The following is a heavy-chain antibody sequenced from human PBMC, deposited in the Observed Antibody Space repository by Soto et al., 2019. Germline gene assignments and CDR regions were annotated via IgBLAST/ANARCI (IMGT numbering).Heavy chain of an antibody. CDR3: ARLDYGSGSIDY. D-gene: IGHD3-10*01. J-gene: IGHJ4*02. CDR2: INHSGRT. Sequence: QEQLQQWGAGLLKPSETLSLTCAVYGGSFSGYYWSWIRQPPGKGVEWIGEINHSGRTNYNPSLKSRVTISVDTSKNQFSLKLSSVAAADTAVYYCARLDYGSGSIDYWGQGTLVTVSS. CDR1: GGSFSGYY. V-gene: IGHV4-34*01.